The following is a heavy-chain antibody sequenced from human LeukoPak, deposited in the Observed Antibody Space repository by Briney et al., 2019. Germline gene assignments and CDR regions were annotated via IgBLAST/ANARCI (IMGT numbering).Heavy chain of an antibody. Sequence: ASLKVSCKASGYTFTGYYIHWVRQAPGQGLEWMGYINPDSGGTNYAQKFQGRVTMTRDTSISTAYMELSGLTSDDTAVYYSARSISATGHWGQGTLVTVSS. J-gene: IGHJ4*02. V-gene: IGHV1-2*02. CDR2: INPDSGGT. CDR3: ARSISATGH. D-gene: IGHD1-1*01. CDR1: GYTFTGYY.